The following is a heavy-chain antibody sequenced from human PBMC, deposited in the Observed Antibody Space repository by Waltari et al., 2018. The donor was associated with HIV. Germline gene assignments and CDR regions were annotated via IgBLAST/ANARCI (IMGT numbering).Heavy chain of an antibody. Sequence: QVKLQESGPGLVKPSETLSLTCSVSGGSIRSYYWSWIRQPAGKGLEWIGRIYTRSRVTMSVDTSKKQFSLKLSSVTAADTAVYYCARDPIAAAGRNYYGMDVWGQGTTVTVSS. D-gene: IGHD6-13*01. CDR1: GGSIRSYY. CDR3: ARDPIAAAGRNYYGMDV. CDR2: IYTR. V-gene: IGHV4-4*07. J-gene: IGHJ6*02.